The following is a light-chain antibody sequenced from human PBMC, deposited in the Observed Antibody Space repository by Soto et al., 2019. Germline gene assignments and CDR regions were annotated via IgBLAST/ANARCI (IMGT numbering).Light chain of an antibody. CDR1: SRDVGGYNS. CDR2: DVS. V-gene: IGLV2-14*01. J-gene: IGLJ1*01. Sequence: QSALTQPASVSGSPGLSIAISCTGTSRDVGGYNSVSWYQQQPGKVPKLIIYDVSSRPSGVSNRFSGSKSGNTAFLTISGLQAEDEGDYYCSSYTTGGSYVFGTGTKLTVL. CDR3: SSYTTGGSYV.